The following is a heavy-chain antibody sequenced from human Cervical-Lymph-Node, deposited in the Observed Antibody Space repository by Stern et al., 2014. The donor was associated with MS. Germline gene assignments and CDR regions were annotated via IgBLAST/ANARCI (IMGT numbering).Heavy chain of an antibody. Sequence: QVQLVQSGAEVKKPGASVKVSCKTAGYNFTDYGIIWVRQAPGQRLEWMGWINTGNGNRRYSQKIQGRVTITRDTSASTAYMELSSLRSEDTAVYYCAGTGTVVTSGYYYGMDVWGQGTTVTVSS. CDR1: GYNFTDYG. V-gene: IGHV1-3*04. CDR3: AGTGTVVTSGYYYGMDV. D-gene: IGHD4-23*01. CDR2: INTGNGNR. J-gene: IGHJ6*02.